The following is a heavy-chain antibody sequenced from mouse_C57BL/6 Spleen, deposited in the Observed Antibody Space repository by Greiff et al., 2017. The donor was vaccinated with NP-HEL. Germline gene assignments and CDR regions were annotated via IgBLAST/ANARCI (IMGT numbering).Heavy chain of an antibody. V-gene: IGHV1-50*01. CDR1: GYTFTSYW. J-gene: IGHJ3*01. D-gene: IGHD2-1*01. CDR3: ARGGGNYAFAY. Sequence: QVQLQQPGAELVKPGASVKLSCKASGYTFTSYWMQWVKQRPGQGLEWIGEIDPSDSYTNYNQKFKGKATLTVDTSSSTAYMQLSSLTSEDSAVYYCARGGGNYAFAYWGQGTLVTVSA. CDR2: IDPSDSYT.